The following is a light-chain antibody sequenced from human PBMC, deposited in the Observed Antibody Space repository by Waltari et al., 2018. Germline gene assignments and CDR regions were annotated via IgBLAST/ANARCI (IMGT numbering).Light chain of an antibody. CDR2: YDT. V-gene: IGLV3-21*04. J-gene: IGLJ1*01. CDR1: HIGSKS. Sequence: YVLAQPPSVSVAPGETARITCGVGHIGSKSVHWYQQKPGQAPRLIIFYDTKRPSGISERFAGSNAANTATLTISRAEAGDEADYYCQVWDSSSDLLYVFGAGTKVTVL. CDR3: QVWDSSSDLLYV.